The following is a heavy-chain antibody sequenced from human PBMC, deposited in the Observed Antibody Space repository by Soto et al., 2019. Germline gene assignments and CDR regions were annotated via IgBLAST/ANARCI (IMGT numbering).Heavy chain of an antibody. CDR1: GGTFSSYA. J-gene: IGHJ6*02. D-gene: IGHD6-19*01. Sequence: QVQLVQSGAEVKKPGSSVKVSCKASGGTFSSYAISWVRQAPGQGLEWMGGIIPIFGTANYAQKFQGRVTITADESTSTAYMELSILRSEDTAVYYCARERRGGSSSGLDDYYYYYGMDVWGQGTTVTVSS. CDR2: IIPIFGTA. CDR3: ARERRGGSSSGLDDYYYYYGMDV. V-gene: IGHV1-69*01.